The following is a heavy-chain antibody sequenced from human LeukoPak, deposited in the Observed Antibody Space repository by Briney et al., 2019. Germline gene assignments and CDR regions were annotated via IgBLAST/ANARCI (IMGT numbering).Heavy chain of an antibody. Sequence: PGGSLRLSCVVSGFTLSSYSMIGVRQAPGKGLQWVANMKKDGSETNYGDSVKGRFTISRDNAKNSLYLQMNSLRAEDTAVYYCGRHRSSSGTDFIAHWGQGTLVSVSS. J-gene: IGHJ4*02. V-gene: IGHV3-7*01. CDR1: GFTLSSYS. CDR3: GRHRSSSGTDFIAH. D-gene: IGHD3-10*01. CDR2: MKKDGSET.